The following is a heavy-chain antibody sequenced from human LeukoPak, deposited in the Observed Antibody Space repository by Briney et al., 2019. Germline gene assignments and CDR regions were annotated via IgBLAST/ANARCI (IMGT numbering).Heavy chain of an antibody. CDR1: GGSISSGGYY. Sequence: PSETLSLTCTVSGGSISSGGYYWSWIRQPPGKGLEWIGYIYHSGSTNYNPSLKSRVTISVDKSKNQFSLKLSSVTAADTAVYYCARVQSSVAGTPDIWGQGTMVTVSS. CDR3: ARVQSSVAGTPDI. J-gene: IGHJ3*02. V-gene: IGHV4-30-2*01. D-gene: IGHD6-19*01. CDR2: IYHSGST.